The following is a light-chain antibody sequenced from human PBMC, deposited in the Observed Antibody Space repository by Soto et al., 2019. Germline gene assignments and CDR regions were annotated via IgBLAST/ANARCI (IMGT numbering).Light chain of an antibody. Sequence: EIVLTQSPGTLSLSPGERATLSCRASQSVSSSYLAWYQRKPGQAPRLLIHGASTRAAGISDRFSGSGSGTDFTLTISRLEPEDFAVYYCQQYGSSLEGTFGQGTKVDIK. CDR3: QQYGSSLEGT. V-gene: IGKV3-20*01. CDR2: GAS. CDR1: QSVSSSY. J-gene: IGKJ1*01.